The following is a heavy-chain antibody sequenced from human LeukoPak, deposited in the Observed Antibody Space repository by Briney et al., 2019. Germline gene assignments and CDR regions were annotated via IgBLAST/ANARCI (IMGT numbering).Heavy chain of an antibody. D-gene: IGHD4-23*01. V-gene: IGHV1-2*02. Sequence: ASVKVSCKASGYTFTGYYMHWVRQAPGQGLEWMGWINPNSGGTNYAQKFQGRVTMTRDTSISTAYMELSSLRSDDTAVYYCARDYLGGSPRYYFDYWGQGTLVTVSS. CDR1: GYTFTGYY. J-gene: IGHJ4*02. CDR2: INPNSGGT. CDR3: ARDYLGGSPRYYFDY.